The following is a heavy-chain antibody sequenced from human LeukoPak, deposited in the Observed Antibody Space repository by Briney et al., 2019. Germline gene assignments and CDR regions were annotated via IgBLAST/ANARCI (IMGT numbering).Heavy chain of an antibody. CDR1: GGSISSGGYY. CDR3: ARVHYYDSSGYYYSFDY. Sequence: SQTLSLTCTVSGGSISSGGYYWSWIRQPPGKGLEWIGYIYHSGSTYYNPSLKSRVTISVDTSKNQFSLKLSSVTAADTAVYYCARVHYYDSSGYYYSFDYWGQGTLVTVSS. CDR2: IYHSGST. J-gene: IGHJ4*02. V-gene: IGHV4-30-2*01. D-gene: IGHD3-22*01.